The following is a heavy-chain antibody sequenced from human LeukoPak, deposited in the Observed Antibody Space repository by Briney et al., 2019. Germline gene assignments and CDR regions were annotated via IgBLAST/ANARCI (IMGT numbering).Heavy chain of an antibody. CDR1: GFTFEDYA. CDR3: AKGPWFGELLAYFDY. D-gene: IGHD3-10*01. Sequence: GRSLRLSCAASGFTFEDYAMHWVRQVPGKGLEWVSGISWNSVSVDYADSVKGRFTISRDNGKNSLLLQMNSLRAEDTALYYCAKGPWFGELLAYFDYWGQGALVTVSS. CDR2: ISWNSVSV. J-gene: IGHJ4*02. V-gene: IGHV3-9*01.